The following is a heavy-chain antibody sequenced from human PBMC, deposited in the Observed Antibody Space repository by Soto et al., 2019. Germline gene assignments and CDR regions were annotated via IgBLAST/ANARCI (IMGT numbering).Heavy chain of an antibody. D-gene: IGHD6-19*01. Sequence: VQLLESGGGLVQPGGSLRLSCAASGFTFSSYAMSWVRQAPGKGLEWVSAISGSGGSTYYADSVKGRFIISRDNSKNTLYLQMNSLRAEDTAVYYCAKSPLAVTGTFDYWGQGTLVTVSS. CDR3: AKSPLAVTGTFDY. CDR2: ISGSGGST. J-gene: IGHJ4*02. V-gene: IGHV3-23*01. CDR1: GFTFSSYA.